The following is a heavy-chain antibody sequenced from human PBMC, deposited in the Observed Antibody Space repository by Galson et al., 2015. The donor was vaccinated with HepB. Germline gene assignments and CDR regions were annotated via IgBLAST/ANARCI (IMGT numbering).Heavy chain of an antibody. CDR3: ARGRVTTIAVVNYYYYYMDV. CDR1: GGSFSGYH. D-gene: IGHD3-22*01. Sequence: ETLSLTCAVYGGSFSGYHWSWIRQPPGKGLEWIGEINHSGSTNYNPSLKSRVTISVDTSKNQFSLKLSSVTAADTAVYYCARGRVTTIAVVNYYYYYMDVWGKGTTVTVPS. V-gene: IGHV4-34*01. J-gene: IGHJ6*03. CDR2: INHSGST.